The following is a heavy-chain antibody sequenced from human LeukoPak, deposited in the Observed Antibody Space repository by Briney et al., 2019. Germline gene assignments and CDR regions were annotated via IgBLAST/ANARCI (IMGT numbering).Heavy chain of an antibody. CDR2: ISGSGGDT. J-gene: IGHJ5*02. V-gene: IGHV3-23*01. CDR1: GFTFSSYA. CDR3: AKESTVTPGNVNWFDP. Sequence: GGSLRLSCAASGFTFSSYAMTWVRQAPGKGLEWVSTISGSGGDTYYADSVKGRFTISRDNSKNRMNLQMKSLRADDTAVYYCAKESTVTPGNVNWFDPWGQGTLVTVSS. D-gene: IGHD4-17*01.